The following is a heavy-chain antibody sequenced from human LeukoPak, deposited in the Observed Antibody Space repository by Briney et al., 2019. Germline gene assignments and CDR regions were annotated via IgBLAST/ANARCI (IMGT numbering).Heavy chain of an antibody. D-gene: IGHD6-6*01. CDR2: ISGSGGIT. J-gene: IGHJ5*02. Sequence: GGSLRLSCAASGFSFSSYAMTWVRQAPGKGLEWVSVISGSGGITYYADSVKGRFTISRDNSKNTLYLQMNSLRAEDTAVYYCAKGIAARPINWFDHWGQGTLVTVSS. CDR3: AKGIAARPINWFDH. V-gene: IGHV3-23*01. CDR1: GFSFSSYA.